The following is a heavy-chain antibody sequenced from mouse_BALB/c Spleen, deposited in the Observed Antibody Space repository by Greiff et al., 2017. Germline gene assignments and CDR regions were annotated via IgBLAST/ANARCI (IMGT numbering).Heavy chain of an antibody. J-gene: IGHJ4*01. CDR3: ARKRGSLYYYAMDY. CDR2: IWSGGST. D-gene: IGHD1-3*01. CDR1: GFSLTSYG. Sequence: VQGVESGPGLVQPSQSLSITCTVSGFSLTSYGVHWVRQSPGKGLEWLGVIWSGGSTDYNAAFISSLSISKDNSKSQVFFKMNSLQANDTAIYYCARKRGSLYYYAMDYWGQGTSVTVSS. V-gene: IGHV2-2*02.